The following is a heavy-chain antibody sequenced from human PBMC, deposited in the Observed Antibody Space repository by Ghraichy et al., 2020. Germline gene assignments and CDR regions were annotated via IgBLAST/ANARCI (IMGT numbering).Heavy chain of an antibody. CDR2: ISGSGGST. Sequence: GGSLRLSCAASGFNFNNFAMNWVRQAPGKGLEWVSGISGSGGSTYYADSVQGRFTISRDNSKHTMYLQMNSLRVEDTAIYYCARGQAYMVIVPAALADAALDIWGQGTVVTVSS. V-gene: IGHV3-23*01. CDR3: ARGQAYMVIVPAALADAALDI. J-gene: IGHJ3*02. CDR1: GFNFNNFA. D-gene: IGHD2-2*01.